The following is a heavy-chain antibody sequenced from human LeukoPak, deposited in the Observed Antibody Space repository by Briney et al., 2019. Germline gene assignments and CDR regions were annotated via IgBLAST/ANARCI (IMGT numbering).Heavy chain of an antibody. V-gene: IGHV1-18*01. D-gene: IGHD3-22*01. Sequence: GESLKISCKGSGYSFTSYGISWVRQAPGQGLEWMGWISAYNGNTNYAQKLQGRVTMTTDTSTSTAYMELRSLRSDDTAVYYCARDRYYYDSSGYYDDIDYWGQGTLVTVSS. J-gene: IGHJ4*02. CDR3: ARDRYYYDSSGYYDDIDY. CDR1: GYSFTSYG. CDR2: ISAYNGNT.